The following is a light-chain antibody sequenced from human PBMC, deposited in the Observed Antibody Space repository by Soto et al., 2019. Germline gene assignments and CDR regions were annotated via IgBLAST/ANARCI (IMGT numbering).Light chain of an antibody. J-gene: IGKJ5*01. V-gene: IGKV3-11*01. CDR3: QQRYNWPPIT. CDR1: QSVGSS. Sequence: EIVLTQSPATLSLFPGERATLFCRVSQSVGSSLAWYQQKPGQAPRLLIYDASNRATGIPARFSGSGSGTDFTLTISSLEPEDFAVYYCQQRYNWPPITFGQGTRLEIK. CDR2: DAS.